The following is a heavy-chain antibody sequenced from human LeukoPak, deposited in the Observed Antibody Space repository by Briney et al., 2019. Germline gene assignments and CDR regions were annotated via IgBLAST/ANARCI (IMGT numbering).Heavy chain of an antibody. Sequence: GGSLRLSCAASGFTFTNYAMSWVRQAPGKGLEWVSAITGSGGSTYYADSVKGRFTISRDNSKKTLYLQMNSLRAEDTAIYYCASRYCSGGSCYNRYYFDYWGQGTLVTVSS. CDR3: ASRYCSGGSCYNRYYFDY. D-gene: IGHD2-15*01. J-gene: IGHJ4*02. CDR2: ITGSGGST. CDR1: GFTFTNYA. V-gene: IGHV3-23*01.